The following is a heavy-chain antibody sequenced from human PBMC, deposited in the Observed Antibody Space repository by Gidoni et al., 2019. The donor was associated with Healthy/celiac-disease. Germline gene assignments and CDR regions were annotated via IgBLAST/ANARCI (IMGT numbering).Heavy chain of an antibody. D-gene: IGHD6-13*01. Sequence: QVQLVQSGAEVKKPGSSVKVPCKASGGTFSSYAISWLRQAPGQGLEWMGRIIPIRGIANYEQKFQGRVTITADKSTSTAYMELSSLRSEDTAVYYCARDLLSSSSWYEHYYYGMDVWGQGTTVTVSS. CDR1: GGTFSSYA. CDR2: IIPIRGIA. V-gene: IGHV1-69*09. CDR3: ARDLLSSSSWYEHYYYGMDV. J-gene: IGHJ6*02.